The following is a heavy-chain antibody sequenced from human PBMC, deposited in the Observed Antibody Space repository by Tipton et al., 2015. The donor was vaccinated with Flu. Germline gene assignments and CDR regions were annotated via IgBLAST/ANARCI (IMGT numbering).Heavy chain of an antibody. V-gene: IGHV4-38-2*02. CDR1: YFSVTSGFY. D-gene: IGHD3-10*02. Sequence: TLSLTCTISYFSVTSGFYWGWIRRPPGKGLEWIGSIYHTGSTYYNPSLKGRVTMSVDTSKNQLSLSLRSVTAADTAVYYCARHTGDSVRGVIDYWGQGTLVTVSS. J-gene: IGHJ4*02. CDR3: ARHTGDSVRGVIDY. CDR2: IYHTGST.